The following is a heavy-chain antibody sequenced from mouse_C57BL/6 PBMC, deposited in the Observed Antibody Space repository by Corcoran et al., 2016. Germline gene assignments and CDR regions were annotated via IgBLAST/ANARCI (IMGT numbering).Heavy chain of an antibody. V-gene: IGHV1-75*01. D-gene: IGHD1-1*01. CDR1: GYTFTDYY. CDR2: IFPGSGST. Sequence: QVQLQQSGPELVKPGASVKISCKASGYTFTDYYINWVKQRPGQGLEWIGWIFPGSGSTYYNEKFKGKATLTVDKSSSTAYMLLSSLTSEDSAVYCCARSITTVVDYFDYWGQGTTLTVSS. CDR3: ARSITTVVDYFDY. J-gene: IGHJ2*01.